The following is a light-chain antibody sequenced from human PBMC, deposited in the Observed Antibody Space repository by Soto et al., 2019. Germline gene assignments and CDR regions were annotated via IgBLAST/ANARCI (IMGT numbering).Light chain of an antibody. J-gene: IGLJ2*01. V-gene: IGLV1-44*01. CDR1: SSNIGTNT. CDR3: ASWDVSLVV. Sequence: VLTQPPSASGTPGQRVTISCSGSSSNIGTNTVIWYQQLPGTAPKLLIYSNNQRPSGVPDRFSGSKSGTSASLAISGLQSEDEADYYCASWDVSLVVFGGGTKLTVL. CDR2: SNN.